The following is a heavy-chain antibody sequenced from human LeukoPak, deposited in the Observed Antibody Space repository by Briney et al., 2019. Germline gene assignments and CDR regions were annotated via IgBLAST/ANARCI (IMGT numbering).Heavy chain of an antibody. J-gene: IGHJ4*02. CDR3: ARANNWNYALGY. CDR1: GDTFIRYG. D-gene: IGHD1-7*01. V-gene: IGHV1-18*01. CDR2: ISTGNGNT. Sequence: ASVKVSCKASGDTFIRYGISCVRQAPGQGLEWMGWISTGNGNTNYGQKFQGRVTMTTDTSTGTAYMELRSLGSDDTATYYCARANNWNYALGYWGQGTLVTVSS.